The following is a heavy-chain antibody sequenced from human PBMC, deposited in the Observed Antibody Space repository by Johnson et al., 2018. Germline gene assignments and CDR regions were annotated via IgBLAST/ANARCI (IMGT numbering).Heavy chain of an antibody. CDR1: AFVFHDYV. V-gene: IGHV3-9*01. CDR2: IHWKSGSI. D-gene: IGHD1-14*01. Sequence: VQLVESGGGLAQPGRSLRLSCAVSAFVFHDYVKLCVRQGPGKGLEWVSSIHWKSGSIDYAASVKGRFALSREKAKNSLHLQMNSRRAEDTALYYCVKAGAYYYYYMDVWGKGTTVTVSS. CDR3: VKAGAYYYYYMDV. J-gene: IGHJ6*03.